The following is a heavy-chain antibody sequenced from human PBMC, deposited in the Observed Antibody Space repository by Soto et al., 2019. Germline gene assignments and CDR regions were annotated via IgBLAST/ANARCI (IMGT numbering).Heavy chain of an antibody. CDR1: GGSMNNYY. J-gene: IGHJ3*02. CDR3: ARSGCSSPGGARRHAFDI. V-gene: IGHV4-59*01. D-gene: IGHD2-2*01. Sequence: QVQLQESGPGLVKPSETLSLTGSVSGGSMNNYYWNWLRQPPGKGLEWIGYSYYSGSTNYNPSLKSRVTISVHTSRNQFSLHLSSVSAADTAMYYCARSGCSSPGGARRHAFDIWGQGTMVTVSS. CDR2: SYYSGST.